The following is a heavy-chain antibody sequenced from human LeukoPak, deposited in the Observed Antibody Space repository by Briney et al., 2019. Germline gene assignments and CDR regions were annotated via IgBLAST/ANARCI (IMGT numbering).Heavy chain of an antibody. CDR2: IKEDGSEK. CDR1: GFTFSNFW. J-gene: IGHJ4*02. Sequence: GGSLRLSCVASGFTFSNFWMNWVREAPGKGLEWVANIKEDGSEKNYVGSVRGRFTISRDNAKNSLYLQMNSLRAEDTAVYYCARDPLIAAAGTSYWGQGTLVTVSS. D-gene: IGHD6-13*01. V-gene: IGHV3-7*01. CDR3: ARDPLIAAAGTSY.